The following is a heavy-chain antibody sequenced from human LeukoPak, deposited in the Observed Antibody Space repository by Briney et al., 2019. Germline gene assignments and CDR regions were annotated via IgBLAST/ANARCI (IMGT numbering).Heavy chain of an antibody. CDR2: ITSGGGNT. J-gene: IGHJ4*02. V-gene: IGHV3-23*01. CDR1: GFTFSDYG. D-gene: IGHD2-21*02. Sequence: GGSLRLSCAASGFTFSDYGLSWVRQAPGKGLEWVSAITSGGGNTYYADSVKGRFTISRDNSKNTLYLQMNSLRAEDTGLYYCAKDGTGCAGDCYSDYWGQGALVTVSS. CDR3: AKDGTGCAGDCYSDY.